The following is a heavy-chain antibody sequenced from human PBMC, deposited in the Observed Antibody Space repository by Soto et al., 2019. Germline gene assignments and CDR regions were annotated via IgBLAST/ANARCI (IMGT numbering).Heavy chain of an antibody. D-gene: IGHD3-3*01. CDR1: GGSISSGGYY. Sequence: QVQLQESGPGLVKPSQTLSLTCTVSGGSISSGGYYWSWIRQHPGKGLEWIGYIYYSGSTYYNPSLKSRVTISVDTSKNQFSLKLSSVTAADTAVYYCARFQDPVTIFGGDRGGIDYWGQGTLVTVSS. CDR2: IYYSGST. V-gene: IGHV4-31*03. J-gene: IGHJ4*02. CDR3: ARFQDPVTIFGGDRGGIDY.